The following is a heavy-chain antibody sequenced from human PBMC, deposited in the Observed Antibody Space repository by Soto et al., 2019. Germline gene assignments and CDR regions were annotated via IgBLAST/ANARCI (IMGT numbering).Heavy chain of an antibody. J-gene: IGHJ4*02. CDR3: DRGRGSYALDY. V-gene: IGHV1-18*01. CDR2: ISAYNGNT. Sequence: QVQLVQSGDEVKKPGASVKVSCKASGYTFTSYGCRWARQAHGQGREWMGWISAYNGNTNYAQKLQGRVTMTTDTSTSTAYMELRSLKSDDTAVYYCDRGRGSYALDYWGQGTLVTVSS. CDR1: GYTFTSYG. D-gene: IGHD1-26*01.